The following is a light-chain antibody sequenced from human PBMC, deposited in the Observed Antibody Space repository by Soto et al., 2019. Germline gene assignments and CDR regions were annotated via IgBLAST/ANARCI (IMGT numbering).Light chain of an antibody. CDR1: QSVRSA. V-gene: IGKV3-20*01. J-gene: IGKJ4*01. CDR3: PQYGSSPLT. Sequence: EIVLTQSPGTLSLSPGERATLACRASQSVRSALMWYQQKPGQAPRLLMSGVSNRASGIPDRFSGSGSGTDFTLTISRLEPEDFAVYYCPQYGSSPLTFGGGTNVEIK. CDR2: GVS.